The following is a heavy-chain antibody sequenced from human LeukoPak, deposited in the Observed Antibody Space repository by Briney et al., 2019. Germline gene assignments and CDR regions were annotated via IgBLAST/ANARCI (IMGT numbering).Heavy chain of an antibody. CDR1: GGSFSAYY. D-gene: IGHD3-22*01. CDR2: INHSGST. J-gene: IGHJ4*02. Sequence: PSETLSLTCAVYGGSFSAYYWSWIRQPPGKGLEWIGEINHSGSTNYNPSLESRVTISVDTSKIQFSLRLSSVTAADTAVYYCARNSHYYDSSGFNYWGQGSLVTVSS. CDR3: ARNSHYYDSSGFNY. V-gene: IGHV4-34*01.